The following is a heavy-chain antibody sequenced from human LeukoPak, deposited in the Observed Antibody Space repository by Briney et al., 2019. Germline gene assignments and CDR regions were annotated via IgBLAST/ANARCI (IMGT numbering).Heavy chain of an antibody. J-gene: IGHJ4*02. CDR2: FYPEDGET. Sequence: ASVNVSCMVSGYTLTELSMHWVRQAPGKGREGMGGFYPEDGETIYAQKFQGRVTMTEDTTTDTAYMKLSSLRSEDTAVYYCCPTGKGIVGATFFDYWGQRTLVTLSS. D-gene: IGHD1-26*01. CDR3: CPTGKGIVGATFFDY. V-gene: IGHV1-24*01. CDR1: GYTLTELS.